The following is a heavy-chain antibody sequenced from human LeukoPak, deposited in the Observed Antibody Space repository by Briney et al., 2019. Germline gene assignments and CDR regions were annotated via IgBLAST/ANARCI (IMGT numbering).Heavy chain of an antibody. CDR2: VSGSGDST. CDR1: GIIFRSYA. D-gene: IGHD6-19*01. V-gene: IGHV3-23*01. J-gene: IGHJ4*02. CDR3: AKGAWLVQGLIDY. Sequence: GGSLRLSCAASGIIFRSYAKIWVRQAPGKGLEWVSAVSGSGDSTYYADSVKGRFTISRDNSKNTLYLQMNSLRAEDTAVYYCAKGAWLVQGLIDYWGQGSLVTVSS.